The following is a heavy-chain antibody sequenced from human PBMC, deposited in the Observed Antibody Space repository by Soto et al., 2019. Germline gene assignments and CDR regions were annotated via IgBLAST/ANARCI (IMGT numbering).Heavy chain of an antibody. J-gene: IGHJ4*02. D-gene: IGHD2-21*01. CDR3: ARDWWTWAYCGGGGGCVGDY. Sequence: QVQLVESGGGVVQPGTSLRLSCATSGLTFTKYGFHWVRQSPGKGLEWVAFIWHDGSQKYSADSVKGRFTIYLDISQDTVFMEMNSLREEDTAVYYCARDWWTWAYCGGGGGCVGDYWGQGTMVTVSS. V-gene: IGHV3-33*01. CDR1: GLTFTKYG. CDR2: IWHDGSQK.